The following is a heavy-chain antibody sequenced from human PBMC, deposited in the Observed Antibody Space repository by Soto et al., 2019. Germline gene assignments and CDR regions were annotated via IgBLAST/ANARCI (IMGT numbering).Heavy chain of an antibody. V-gene: IGHV5-10-1*01. Sequence: LGESLNISCAGSGYSFAVYWITWVRPQPGKGLEWMGRIDPSDSQTYYSPSFRGHVTISVTKSITTVFLQWSSLRASDTAMYYCARQIYDSDTGPNFQYYFDSWGQGTPVTVS. J-gene: IGHJ4*02. CDR2: IDPSDSQT. CDR3: ARQIYDSDTGPNFQYYFDS. D-gene: IGHD3-22*01. CDR1: GYSFAVYW.